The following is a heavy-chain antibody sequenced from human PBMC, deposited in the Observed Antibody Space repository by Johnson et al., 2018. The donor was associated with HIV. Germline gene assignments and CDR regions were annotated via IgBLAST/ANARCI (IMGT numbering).Heavy chain of an antibody. J-gene: IGHJ3*01. CDR3: AKGRIGGGSYSAPDPFDV. D-gene: IGHD1-26*01. Sequence: QVQLVESGGGVVQPGRSLRLSCAASGFTFSSYGMHWVRQAEAKGLEWVAVISYDGSDKYYADTVKGRSNISRDSSKNTLYLQMNSLRAEDTAVHYCAKGRIGGGSYSAPDPFDVWGQGTMVTVS. CDR1: GFTFSSYG. V-gene: IGHV3-30*18. CDR2: ISYDGSDK.